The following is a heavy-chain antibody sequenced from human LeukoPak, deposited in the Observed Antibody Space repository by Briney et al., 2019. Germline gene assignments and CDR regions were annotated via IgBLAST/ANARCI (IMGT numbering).Heavy chain of an antibody. CDR1: GFTFSSYA. D-gene: IGHD6-25*01. Sequence: GGSLRLSCSASGFTFSSYAMHWVRQATGKGLEYVSAISSNGGSTYYADSVKGRFTISRDNSKNTLYLRMSSLRAEDTAVYDCVKDPPGGQRDGGQGPLVTVSS. V-gene: IGHV3-64D*06. CDR3: VKDPPGGQRD. CDR2: ISSNGGST. J-gene: IGHJ4*02.